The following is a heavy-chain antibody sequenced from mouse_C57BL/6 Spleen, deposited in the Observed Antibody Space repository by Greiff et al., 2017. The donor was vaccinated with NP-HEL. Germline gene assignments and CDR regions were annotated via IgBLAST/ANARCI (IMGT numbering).Heavy chain of an antibody. J-gene: IGHJ2*01. CDR2: INPNNGGT. V-gene: IGHV1-18*01. CDR1: GYTFTDYN. D-gene: IGHD2-2*01. Sequence: VQLQQSGPELVKPGASVKIPCKASGYTFTDYNMDWVKQSHGKSLEWIGDINPNNGGTIYNQKFKGKATLTVDKSSSTAYMELRSLTSEDTAVYYCAREGAIYGYDVLFDYWGQGTTLTVSS. CDR3: AREGAIYGYDVLFDY.